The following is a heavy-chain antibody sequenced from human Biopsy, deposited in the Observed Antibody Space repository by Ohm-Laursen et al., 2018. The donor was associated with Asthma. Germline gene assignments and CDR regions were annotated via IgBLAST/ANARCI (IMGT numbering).Heavy chain of an antibody. CDR2: ISKDASTQ. CDR1: GFTFGSYG. V-gene: IGHV3-30*06. Sequence: SLRLSCTASGFTFGSYGLHWVRQAPGKGLEWVGVISKDASTQDYADSVKGRFTMAGDNSKNTLDLQMNSLREEDTAVYYCVRDGTDDAFDIWGQGTVVSVSS. J-gene: IGHJ3*02. D-gene: IGHD1-1*01. CDR3: VRDGTDDAFDI.